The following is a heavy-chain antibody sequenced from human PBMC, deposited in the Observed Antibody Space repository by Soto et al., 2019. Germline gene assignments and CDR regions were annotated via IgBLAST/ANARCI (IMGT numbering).Heavy chain of an antibody. J-gene: IGHJ1*01. CDR2: NIPIFGTA. CDR1: GGTFSNFV. Sequence: GASVKLCCKASGGTFSNFVISWVRQAPGQGLEWMGGNIPIFGTANYAQKFQGRVTIIADESTGTTYMELTSLRSEDTAVYYCARAPIGVGETTYENYCDDCGQGTLVIVSS. D-gene: IGHD2-21*01. CDR3: ARAPIGVGETTYENYCDD. V-gene: IGHV1-69*13.